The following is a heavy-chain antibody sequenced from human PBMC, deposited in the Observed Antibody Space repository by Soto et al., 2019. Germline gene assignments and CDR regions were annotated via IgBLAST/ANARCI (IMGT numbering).Heavy chain of an antibody. CDR3: GRKNYYYDSNVYSRP. J-gene: IGHJ5*02. D-gene: IGHD3-22*01. CDR1: GFTFSSYA. CDR2: ISGSSTYI. Sequence: GGSLRLSCAASGFTFSSYAMSWVRQAPGKGLEWVSYISGSSTYINYAESVKGRFTISRDNAKNSLYLQMNSLRAEDTAVYYCGRKNYYYDSNVYSRPGGKGPWVTVPS. V-gene: IGHV3-21*05.